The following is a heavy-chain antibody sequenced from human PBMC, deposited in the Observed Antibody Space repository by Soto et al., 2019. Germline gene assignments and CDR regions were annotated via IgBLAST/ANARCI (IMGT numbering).Heavy chain of an antibody. J-gene: IGHJ2*01. CDR3: ARFTWYFDL. CDR2: IYYSGST. CDR1: GGSISSYY. V-gene: IGHV4-59*08. Sequence: QVQLQESGPGLVKPSETLSLTCTVSGGSISSYYWSWIRQPPGKGLGWIGYIYYSGSTNYNPSLKSRVTISVDTSKNLFSLKLSSVTAADTAVYYCARFTWYFDLWGRGTLVTVSS.